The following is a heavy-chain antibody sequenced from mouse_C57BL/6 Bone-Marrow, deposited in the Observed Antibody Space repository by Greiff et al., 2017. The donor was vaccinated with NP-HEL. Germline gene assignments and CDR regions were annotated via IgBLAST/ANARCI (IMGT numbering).Heavy chain of an antibody. J-gene: IGHJ4*01. D-gene: IGHD2-2*01. CDR1: GFTFSDSW. CDR2: IRNTADNPAT. Sequence: DVHLVESGGGLVQPGGSMKLSCAASGFTFSDSWMDWVRQSPEQGLEWVAAIRNTADNPATYYAESVKGKFTISRDDSKSSVYLQMNSLRAEDTGVYYCRGGYGAMDYWGQGTSVTVSS. V-gene: IGHV6-6*01. CDR3: RGGYGAMDY.